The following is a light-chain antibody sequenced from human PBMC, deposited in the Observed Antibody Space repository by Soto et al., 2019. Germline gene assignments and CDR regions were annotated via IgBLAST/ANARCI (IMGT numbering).Light chain of an antibody. CDR1: QSVSSY. V-gene: IGKV3-11*01. CDR3: QQRSNWPPMYS. CDR2: DAT. Sequence: EIVLTQSPATLSLSPGERATLSCRASQSVSSYLAWYQQKPGQAPRLLIYDATTRATGIPPRFSGTGSETDFTITISSLDPEDFGIFLCQQRSNWPPMYSFGHGTKLEIK. J-gene: IGKJ2*03.